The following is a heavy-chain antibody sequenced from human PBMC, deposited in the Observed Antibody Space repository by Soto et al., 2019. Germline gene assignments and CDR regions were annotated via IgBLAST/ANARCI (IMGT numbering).Heavy chain of an antibody. CDR2: ISKSGTTR. V-gene: IGHV3-48*02. CDR3: ARDGASFDV. D-gene: IGHD2-15*01. CDR1: GFTFSGNT. Sequence: GGSLRLSCAASGFTFSGNTMNWVRRAPGKGLEWVSYISKSGTTRYYAESVKGRFTISRDNAKNSLFLQMNSLRDEDTAVYYCARDGASFDVWGQGTLVTVSS. J-gene: IGHJ5*02.